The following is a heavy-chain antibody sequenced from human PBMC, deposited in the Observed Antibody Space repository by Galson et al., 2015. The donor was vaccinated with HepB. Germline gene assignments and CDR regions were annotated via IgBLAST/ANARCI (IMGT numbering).Heavy chain of an antibody. Sequence: SLRLSCAASGFTFSSYAMHWVRQAPGKGLEWVAVISYDGSNKYYADSVKGRFTISRDNSKNTLYLQMNSLRAEDTAVYYCARGLYYDSRDDAFDIWGQGTMVTVSS. D-gene: IGHD3-22*01. CDR3: ARGLYYDSRDDAFDI. V-gene: IGHV3-30-3*01. CDR2: ISYDGSNK. CDR1: GFTFSSYA. J-gene: IGHJ3*02.